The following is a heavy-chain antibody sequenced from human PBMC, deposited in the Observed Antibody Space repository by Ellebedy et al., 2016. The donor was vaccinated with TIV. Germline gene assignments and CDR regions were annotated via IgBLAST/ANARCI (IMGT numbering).Heavy chain of an antibody. CDR1: GFTFSSYA. CDR3: ASDLPSYYYDSSGYNLDY. J-gene: IGHJ4*02. D-gene: IGHD3-22*01. Sequence: GGSLRLXXAASGFTFSSYAMHWVRQAPGKGLEWVAVISYDGSNKYYADSVKGRFTISRDNSKNTLYLQMNSLRAEDTAVYYCASDLPSYYYDSSGYNLDYWGQGTLVTVSS. V-gene: IGHV3-30-3*01. CDR2: ISYDGSNK.